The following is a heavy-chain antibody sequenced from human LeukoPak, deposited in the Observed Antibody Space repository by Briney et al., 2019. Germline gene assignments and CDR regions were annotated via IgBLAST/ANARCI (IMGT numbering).Heavy chain of an antibody. D-gene: IGHD5-12*01. V-gene: IGHV1-2*02. Sequence: ASVKVSCKASGYTFTGYYMHWVRQAPGQGLEWMGWINPNSGGTNYAQKFQGRVTMTMDTSISTAYMELSRLRSDDTAVYYCARDYSGYPELGGFDYWGQGTLVTVSS. CDR3: ARDYSGYPELGGFDY. CDR2: INPNSGGT. CDR1: GYTFTGYY. J-gene: IGHJ4*02.